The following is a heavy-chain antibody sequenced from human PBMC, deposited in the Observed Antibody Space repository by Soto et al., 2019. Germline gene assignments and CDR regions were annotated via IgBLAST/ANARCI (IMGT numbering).Heavy chain of an antibody. D-gene: IGHD2-15*01. V-gene: IGHV3-7*01. CDR3: ARDQIGGSCLDY. Sequence: GSLRLSGAASVFTFSSYWMSWVRQAPGKGLEWVANIKQDGSEKYYVDSVKGRFTISRDNAKNSLYLQMNSLRAEDTAVYYCARDQIGGSCLDYWGPGTLVTVSS. J-gene: IGHJ4*02. CDR1: VFTFSSYW. CDR2: IKQDGSEK.